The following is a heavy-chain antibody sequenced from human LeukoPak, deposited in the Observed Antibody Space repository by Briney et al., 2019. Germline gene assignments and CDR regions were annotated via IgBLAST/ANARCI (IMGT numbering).Heavy chain of an antibody. V-gene: IGHV1-2*06. CDR1: GYTFTGYY. CDR3: ARGRLVRGVIDWFDP. Sequence: ASVKVSCKASGYTFTGYYMHWVRQAPGQGLERMGRINPNSGGTNYAQKFQGRVTMTRDTSISTAYMELSRLRSDDTAVYYCARGRLVRGVIDWFDPWGQGTLVTVSS. J-gene: IGHJ5*02. CDR2: INPNSGGT. D-gene: IGHD3-10*01.